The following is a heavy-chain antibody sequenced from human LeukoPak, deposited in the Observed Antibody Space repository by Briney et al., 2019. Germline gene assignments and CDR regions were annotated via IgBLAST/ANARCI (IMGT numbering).Heavy chain of an antibody. V-gene: IGHV4-34*01. J-gene: IGHJ5*02. CDR1: GGSFSGYY. Sequence: SESLSLTCAVYGGSFSGYYWSWIRQPPGKGLEWIGEINHSGSTNYNPSLKSRVTISVDTSKNQFSLKLSSVTAADTAVYYCARDLLLSSVFDPWGQGTLVTVSS. D-gene: IGHD3-10*01. CDR2: INHSGST. CDR3: ARDLLLSSVFDP.